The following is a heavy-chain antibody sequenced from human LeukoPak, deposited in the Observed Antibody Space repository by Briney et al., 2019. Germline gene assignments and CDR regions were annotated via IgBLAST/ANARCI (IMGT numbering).Heavy chain of an antibody. J-gene: IGHJ4*02. Sequence: PGGSLRLSCAASGFTFDDYAMHWVRQAPGKGLEWVSGISWNRGSVGYADSVEGRFTISRDNAKNSLYLQMNSLRAEDMALYYCAKDSGSYSTSFDYWGQGTLVTVSS. CDR3: AKDSGSYSTSFDY. V-gene: IGHV3-9*03. CDR1: GFTFDDYA. D-gene: IGHD1-26*01. CDR2: ISWNRGSV.